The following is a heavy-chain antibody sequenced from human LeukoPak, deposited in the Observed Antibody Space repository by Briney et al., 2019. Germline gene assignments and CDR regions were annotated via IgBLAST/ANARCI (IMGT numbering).Heavy chain of an antibody. Sequence: ASVKVSCKASGYTFTSYGISWVRQAPGQGLEWMGWISAYNGNTNYAQKLQGRVTMTTDTSTSTAYMELRSLRSDDTAVYYCARVSTTYYDFWSGYFTFDYWGQGILVTVSS. J-gene: IGHJ4*02. CDR3: ARVSTTYYDFWSGYFTFDY. CDR1: GYTFTSYG. D-gene: IGHD3-3*01. CDR2: ISAYNGNT. V-gene: IGHV1-18*01.